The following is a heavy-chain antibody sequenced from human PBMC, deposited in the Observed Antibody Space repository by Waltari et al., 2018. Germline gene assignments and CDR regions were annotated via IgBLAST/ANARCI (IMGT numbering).Heavy chain of an antibody. CDR3: ARRQYSGYSLQDAFDI. V-gene: IGHV4-39*01. CDR2: IYYSGST. D-gene: IGHD5-12*01. Sequence: QLQLQESGPGLVKPSETLSLTCTVSGGSLSSSSYYWGWIRQPPGKGLEWIGSIYYSGSTYYNPSLKSRVTISVDTSKNQFSLKLSSVTAADTAVYYCARRQYSGYSLQDAFDIWGQGTMVTVSS. CDR1: GGSLSSSSYY. J-gene: IGHJ3*02.